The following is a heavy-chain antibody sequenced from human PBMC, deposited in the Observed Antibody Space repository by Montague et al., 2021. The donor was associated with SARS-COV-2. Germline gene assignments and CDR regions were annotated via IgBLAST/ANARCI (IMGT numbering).Heavy chain of an antibody. CDR2: IKQDGSEK. D-gene: IGHD3-10*01. J-gene: IGHJ6*02. Sequence: SLRLSFAASGFTFSSYWMRWVRQAPGKGLEWVANIKQDGSEKYYVDSVKGRFTISRDNAKNSLYLQMNSLRAEDTAVYYCARGGLYYYGSGSYWLPEHYYYYGMDVWGQGTTVTVSS. V-gene: IGHV3-7*01. CDR1: GFTFSSYW. CDR3: ARGGLYYYGSGSYWLPEHYYYYGMDV.